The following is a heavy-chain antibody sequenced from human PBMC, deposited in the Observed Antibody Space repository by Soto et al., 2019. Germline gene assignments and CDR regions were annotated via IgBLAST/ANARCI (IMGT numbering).Heavy chain of an antibody. CDR3: ARGTSSLTRFDY. V-gene: IGHV3-30-3*01. J-gene: IGHJ4*02. CDR1: GFTSSSYA. D-gene: IGHD2-2*01. CDR2: ISYDGNNK. Sequence: PGGSLRLSCAASGFTSSSYAMHWVRQAPGKGLEWVAVISYDGNNKYYADSVKGRVTISRDNSKNTLYVQMNSLRGEDTAVYYCARGTSSLTRFDYWGQGTLVTVSS.